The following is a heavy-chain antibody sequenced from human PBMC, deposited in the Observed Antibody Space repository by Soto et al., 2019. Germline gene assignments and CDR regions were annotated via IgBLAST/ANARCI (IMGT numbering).Heavy chain of an antibody. CDR1: GGSFSGYY. Sequence: QVQLQQWGAGLLKPSETLSLTCAVYGGSFSGYYWSWIRQPPGKGLEWIGEINHSGSTNYNPSLKRRVIIEVDTSKYQVSLKLSSVTAADTAVYYCARYCSGGSCYSDFDYWGQGTLVTVSS. J-gene: IGHJ4*02. D-gene: IGHD2-15*01. CDR2: INHSGST. V-gene: IGHV4-34*01. CDR3: ARYCSGGSCYSDFDY.